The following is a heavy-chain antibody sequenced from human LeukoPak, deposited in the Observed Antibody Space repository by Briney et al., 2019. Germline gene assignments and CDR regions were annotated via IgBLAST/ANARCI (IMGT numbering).Heavy chain of an antibody. D-gene: IGHD3-22*01. CDR1: GGSFSGYY. CDR2: INHSGST. V-gene: IGHV4-34*01. J-gene: IGHJ4*02. Sequence: SETLSLTCAVYGGSFSGYYWSWIRQPPGKGLEWIGEINHSGSTNYNPSLKSRVTISVDTSKIQFSLKLSSVTAADTAVYYCARRLITMIVVVIAVPYFDYWGQGTLVTVSS. CDR3: ARRLITMIVVVIAVPYFDY.